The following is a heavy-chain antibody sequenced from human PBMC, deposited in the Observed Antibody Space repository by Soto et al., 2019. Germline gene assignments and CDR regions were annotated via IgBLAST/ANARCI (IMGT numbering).Heavy chain of an antibody. CDR3: VRELMLPYRVADWFDS. V-gene: IGHV3-7*01. J-gene: IGHJ5*01. CDR2: IKQDGSDK. CDR1: GFTFSTYW. Sequence: VGSLRLSCAASGFTFSTYWMNWVRQAPGKGLEWVANIKQDGSDKHYVDSVKGRFTISRDNAKNSLYLQMNSLRAEDTAVYYCVRELMLPYRVADWFDSWGQGTLVTVSS. D-gene: IGHD2-2*01.